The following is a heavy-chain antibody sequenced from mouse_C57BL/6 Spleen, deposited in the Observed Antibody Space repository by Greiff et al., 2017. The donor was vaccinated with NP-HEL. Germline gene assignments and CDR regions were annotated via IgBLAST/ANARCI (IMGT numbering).Heavy chain of an antibody. CDR3: ARIYDGYYEGYAMDY. CDR1: GFTFSDYG. CDR2: ISSGSSTI. Sequence: EVQLVESGGGLVKPGGSLKLSCAASGFTFSDYGMHWVRQAPEKGLEWVAYISSGSSTIYYADTVKGRFTISRDNATNTLFLHMTSLRSEDTAMYYCARIYDGYYEGYAMDYWGQGTSVTVSS. J-gene: IGHJ4*01. D-gene: IGHD2-3*01. V-gene: IGHV5-17*01.